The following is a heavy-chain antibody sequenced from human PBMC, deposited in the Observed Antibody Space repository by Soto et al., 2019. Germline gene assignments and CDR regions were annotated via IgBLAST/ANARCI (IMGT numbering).Heavy chain of an antibody. D-gene: IGHD6-19*01. V-gene: IGHV3-23*01. CDR3: AKGSSGWYYYYYGMDV. CDR1: GFTFSSYA. CDR2: ISGSGGST. J-gene: IGHJ6*02. Sequence: GGSLRLSCAASGFTFSSYAMSWVRQAPGKGLEWVSAISGSGGSTYYADSVKGRFTISRDNSKNTLYLQMNSLRAEDTAVYYCAKGSSGWYYYYYGMDVLGQGTTVTVSS.